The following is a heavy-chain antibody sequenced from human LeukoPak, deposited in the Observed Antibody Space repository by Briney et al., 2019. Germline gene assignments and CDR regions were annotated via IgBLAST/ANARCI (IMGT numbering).Heavy chain of an antibody. D-gene: IGHD3-22*01. V-gene: IGHV3-33*08. Sequence: GGSLRLSCAASGFTFSSYSMNWVRQAPGKGLEWVAIMWYDGSDKYYADSVKGRFTLSRDNSKNTLYLQMNSLRAEDTAVYYCARGHAYYFDRSGAGFEYWGQGTLVTVSS. CDR2: MWYDGSDK. CDR3: ARGHAYYFDRSGAGFEY. CDR1: GFTFSSYS. J-gene: IGHJ4*02.